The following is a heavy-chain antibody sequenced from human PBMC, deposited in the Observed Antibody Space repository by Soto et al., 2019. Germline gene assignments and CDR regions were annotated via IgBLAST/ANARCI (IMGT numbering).Heavy chain of an antibody. V-gene: IGHV3-7*05. Sequence: EVQLVESGGNLVQPGGSLRLSCAASGFTFSAFWMSWVRRAPGRGLEWVANIKEDGSETYYVDSVEGRFTISRDNAKKSLYLQMNSLRAEDPALYYCARGGSHSSDSWGQGVLVTVSS. CDR3: ARGGSHSSDS. J-gene: IGHJ4*02. CDR1: GFTFSAFW. D-gene: IGHD1-26*01. CDR2: IKEDGSET.